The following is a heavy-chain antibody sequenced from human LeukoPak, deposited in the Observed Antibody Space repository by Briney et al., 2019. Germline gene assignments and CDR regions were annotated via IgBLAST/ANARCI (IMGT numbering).Heavy chain of an antibody. CDR3: AKGEQWLVLLYFDY. V-gene: IGHV3-23*01. CDR2: ISGSGGST. Sequence: GGTLRLSCAASGFTFSSYGMSWVRQAPGKGLEWVSSISGSGGSTYYADSVKGRFTISRDNSKNTLYLQMNSLRAEDTAVYYCAKGEQWLVLLYFDYWGQGTLVAVSS. J-gene: IGHJ4*02. D-gene: IGHD6-19*01. CDR1: GFTFSSYG.